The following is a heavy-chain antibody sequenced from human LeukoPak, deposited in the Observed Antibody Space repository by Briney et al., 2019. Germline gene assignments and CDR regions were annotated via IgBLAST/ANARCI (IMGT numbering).Heavy chain of an antibody. CDR2: ISGDTSST. Sequence: EGSLRLSCAGFGFIFDDYAMHWVRQAPGKGLERVSVISGDTSSTYYADSVKGRFTISRDTSENSLYLQMNSLRTEDTALYYCAKDIDDANYYYYGMDVWGQGTPVTVSS. CDR1: GFIFDDYA. J-gene: IGHJ6*02. V-gene: IGHV3-43*02. CDR3: AKDIDDANYYYYGMDV. D-gene: IGHD3-3*01.